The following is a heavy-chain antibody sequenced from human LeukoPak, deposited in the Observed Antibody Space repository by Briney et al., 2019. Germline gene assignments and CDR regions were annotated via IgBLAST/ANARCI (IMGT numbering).Heavy chain of an antibody. Sequence: GGSLRLSCAASGFDFSSNWMHWVRHAPGQGLVWVSRIKGDGISTNYADSVKGRFTISRDIAKNTLYLQMNSLRAEDTAVYYCARGSANYDILTGYYAWGQGTLVTVSS. V-gene: IGHV3-74*01. CDR1: GFDFSSNW. CDR3: ARGSANYDILTGYYA. D-gene: IGHD3-9*01. J-gene: IGHJ4*02. CDR2: IKGDGIST.